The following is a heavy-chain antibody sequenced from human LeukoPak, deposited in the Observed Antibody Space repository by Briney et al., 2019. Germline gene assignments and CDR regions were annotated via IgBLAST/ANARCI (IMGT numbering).Heavy chain of an antibody. D-gene: IGHD3-22*01. V-gene: IGHV4-31*03. CDR3: ARGSRGLFDY. Sequence: PSETLSLTYTVSGGSISSGGYYWSWIRQHPAKGLEWIGYIYYSGSSYYNPSLKSRVTTSVDTSKNQFSLKLSSVTAADTAVYYCARGSRGLFDYWGQGTLVTVSS. CDR2: IYYSGSS. CDR1: GGSISSGGYY. J-gene: IGHJ4*02.